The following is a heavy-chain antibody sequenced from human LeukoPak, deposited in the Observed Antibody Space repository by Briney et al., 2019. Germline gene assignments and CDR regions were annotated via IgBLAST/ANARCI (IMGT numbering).Heavy chain of an antibody. CDR3: AKDLYLQYCRGSACYLNYYNMDV. CDR1: GFTFSSYG. J-gene: IGHJ6*02. D-gene: IGHD2-15*01. CDR2: ISYDGSNK. V-gene: IGHV3-30*18. Sequence: GGSLRLSCAASGFTFSSYGMHWVRQAPGKGLEWVAVISYDGSNKYYADSVKGRFTISRDNSKNTLYLQMNGLRAEDTAVYYCAKDLYLQYCRGSACYLNYYNMDVWGQGTTVAVSS.